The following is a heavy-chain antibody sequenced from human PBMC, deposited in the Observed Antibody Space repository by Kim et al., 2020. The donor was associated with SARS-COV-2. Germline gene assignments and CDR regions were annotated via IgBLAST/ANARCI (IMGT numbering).Heavy chain of an antibody. J-gene: IGHJ5*02. CDR3: AGYQLLSGWFDP. CDR2: ISGSGGST. Sequence: GGSLRLSCAASGFTFSSYAMSWVRQAPGKGLEWVSAISGSGGSTYYADSVKGRFTISRDNSKNTLYLQMNSLRAEDTAVYYCAGYQLLSGWFDPWGQGTLVTVSS. V-gene: IGHV3-23*01. D-gene: IGHD2-2*01. CDR1: GFTFSSYA.